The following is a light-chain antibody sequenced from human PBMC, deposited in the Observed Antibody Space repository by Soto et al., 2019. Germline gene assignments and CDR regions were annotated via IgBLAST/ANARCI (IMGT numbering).Light chain of an antibody. CDR3: QQYGSSPWT. Sequence: EIVLTQSPGTLSLSPGERATLSCRASQSVSSSYLAWYQQKPGQAPMLLIYGASSRATGIPDRFSGSGSGTEFTLTISRLKPEDFAVYYCQQYGSSPWTFGQGTKVEIK. J-gene: IGKJ1*01. V-gene: IGKV3-20*01. CDR1: QSVSSSY. CDR2: GAS.